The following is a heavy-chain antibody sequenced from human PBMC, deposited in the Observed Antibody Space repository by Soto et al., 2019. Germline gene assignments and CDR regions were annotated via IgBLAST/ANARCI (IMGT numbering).Heavy chain of an antibody. CDR3: AKDGAIAAADYFFDY. V-gene: IGHV3-30*18. CDR2: IASDGKDK. Sequence: QVQLVESGGGVVQPGRSLKLSCAASGFTFSNYAIHWVRQAPGKGLEWGAVIASDGKDKRYADSVKGRFTISRDNSKNTVYLQMNSLRGEDTAVYYFAKDGAIAAADYFFDYWGQGSLVTVSS. D-gene: IGHD6-13*01. J-gene: IGHJ4*02. CDR1: GFTFSNYA.